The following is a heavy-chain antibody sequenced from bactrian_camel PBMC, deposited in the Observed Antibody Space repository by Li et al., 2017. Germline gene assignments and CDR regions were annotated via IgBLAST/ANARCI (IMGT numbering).Heavy chain of an antibody. CDR3: VRGWDDDTWSFNY. CDR1: GFTAGRRC. CDR2: IDRGDNT. Sequence: HVQLVESGGGSVQPGGSLTLSCQASGFTAGRRCLGWFRQAPGKEREGVATIDRGDNTNYADSVKGRFTISKDNAKNTLYLQMNSLKPEDTAVYYCVRGWDDDTWSFNYWGQGTQVTVS. D-gene: IGHD3*01. V-gene: IGHV3S55*01. J-gene: IGHJ4*01.